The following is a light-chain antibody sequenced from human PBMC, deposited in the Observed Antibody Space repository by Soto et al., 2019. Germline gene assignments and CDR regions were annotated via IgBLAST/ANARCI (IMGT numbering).Light chain of an antibody. CDR3: QAWDSSTGVV. V-gene: IGLV3-1*01. CDR1: KLGDRF. CDR2: QDT. J-gene: IGLJ2*01. Sequence: SYELTQPPSVSVSPGQTASIPCSGGKLGDRFACWYQQKPGQSPVMVIYQDTRRPSGIPERFSGSNSGNTATLTISGTQARDEADYYCQAWDSSTGVVFGGGTKLTVL.